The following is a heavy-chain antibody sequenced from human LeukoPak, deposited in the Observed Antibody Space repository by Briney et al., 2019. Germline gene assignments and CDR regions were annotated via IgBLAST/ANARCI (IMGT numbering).Heavy chain of an antibody. CDR2: TYYRSKWYN. J-gene: IGHJ6*03. V-gene: IGHV6-1*01. Sequence: SQTLSLTCAISGDSVFSNSATWNWFRQSPSRGLEWLGRTYYRSKWYNDYAVSVKSRITINPDTSKNQFSLQLNSVTAADTAVYYCARVIPGSGSYYTVASPWTYYYYMDVWGKGTTVTVSS. D-gene: IGHD3-10*01. CDR1: GDSVFSNSAT. CDR3: ARVIPGSGSYYTVASPWTYYYYMDV.